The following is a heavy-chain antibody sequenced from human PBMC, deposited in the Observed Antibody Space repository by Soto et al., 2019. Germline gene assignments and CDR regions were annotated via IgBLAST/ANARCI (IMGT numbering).Heavy chain of an antibody. CDR2: IVGSDAKT. V-gene: IGHV3-23*01. J-gene: IGHJ4*02. Sequence: ASVKVSCTTSGFSFASFALTWVRQAPGQGLEWVATIVGSDAKTHYADSVKGRFSISRDTSRNTVYLQMNNLRADDTAIYYCAKWTYLDFWGQGTRVTVSS. D-gene: IGHD5-12*01. CDR1: GFSFASFA. CDR3: AKWTYLDF.